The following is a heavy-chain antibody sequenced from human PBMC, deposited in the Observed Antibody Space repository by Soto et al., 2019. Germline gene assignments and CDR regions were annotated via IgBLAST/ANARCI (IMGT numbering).Heavy chain of an antibody. D-gene: IGHD3-10*01. Sequence: EVQVLESGGGLVQPGGSLRLSCAATGFTFSDFAMSWVRQAPGKGLEWVSRIYGGGNGPHYADSVKGRVTISRDNSKNTLNLQMNSLRAEETAVYYCEKMEGMVPWASSFDYWGQGTLVTVSS. CDR2: IYGGGNGP. V-gene: IGHV3-23*01. CDR1: GFTFSDFA. CDR3: EKMEGMVPWASSFDY. J-gene: IGHJ4*02.